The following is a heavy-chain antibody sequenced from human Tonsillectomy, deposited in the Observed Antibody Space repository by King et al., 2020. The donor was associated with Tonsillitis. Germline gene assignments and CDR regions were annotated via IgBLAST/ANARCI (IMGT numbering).Heavy chain of an antibody. V-gene: IGHV1-46*03. CDR2: INPSGGST. D-gene: IGHD3-16*02. J-gene: IGHJ4*02. CDR1: GYIFTNNH. Sequence: VQLVESGAEVKEPGASVKVSCKASGYIFTNNHIHWVRQAPGQGLEWMGIINPSGGSTFYAQEFQGRLTMTRDTSTSTVYMELRSLRSEDTAVYYCATVIIGEFDSWGQGTLVTVSS. CDR3: ATVIIGEFDS.